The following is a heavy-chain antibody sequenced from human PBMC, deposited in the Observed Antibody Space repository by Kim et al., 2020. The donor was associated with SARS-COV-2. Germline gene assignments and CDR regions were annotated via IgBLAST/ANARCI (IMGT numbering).Heavy chain of an antibody. V-gene: IGHV3-74*01. D-gene: IGHD1-1*01. Sequence: GGSLRLSCAASGFSFSSHWMHWVRQVPGKGLVWVSRINSDGTSTSYADPVKGRFTISRDNAKNTLSLQINSLRAEDTGVFYCARYNGTYHAVDYWGQGTLVTVSS. CDR3: ARYNGTYHAVDY. CDR2: INSDGTST. J-gene: IGHJ4*02. CDR1: GFSFSSHW.